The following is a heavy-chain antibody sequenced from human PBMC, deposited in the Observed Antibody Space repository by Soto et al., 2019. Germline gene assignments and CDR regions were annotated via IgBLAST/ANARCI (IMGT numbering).Heavy chain of an antibody. Sequence: PSETLSLTCAVYGGFLSESYWTWVRQPPGKGLESIGEINHVGGTNYNPSLKSRVTMSVDTSQNQFSLRLISVIAADTAMYFCVRIRYQLPSSVLWLDPWGQGTPVTVSS. CDR3: VRIRYQLPSSVLWLDP. CDR2: INHVGGT. V-gene: IGHV4-34*01. CDR1: GGFLSESY. J-gene: IGHJ5*02. D-gene: IGHD3-16*01.